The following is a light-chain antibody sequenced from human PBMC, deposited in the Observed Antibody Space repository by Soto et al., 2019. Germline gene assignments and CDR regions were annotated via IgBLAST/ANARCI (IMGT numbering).Light chain of an antibody. V-gene: IGKV3-20*01. CDR1: QSVNRND. Sequence: EIVLAQSPCTLSLSPGERATLSCRASQSVNRNDFAWYQQKFGKAPRLLIFGASIRFTGIPDRFIGSGSGTDFTLTISRLAPEDFEMYYCQHYVTSLTTFGQGTKVDIK. J-gene: IGKJ1*01. CDR3: QHYVTSLTT. CDR2: GAS.